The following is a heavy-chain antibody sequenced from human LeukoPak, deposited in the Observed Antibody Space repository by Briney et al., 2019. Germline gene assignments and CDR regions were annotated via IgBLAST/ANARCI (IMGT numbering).Heavy chain of an antibody. CDR1: GYTFTSYA. CDR3: ARVFPVGPSSSGGFDY. D-gene: IGHD6-6*01. J-gene: IGHJ4*02. Sequence: GASVKVSCKASGYTFTSYAMHWVRQAPGQRLEWMGWINAGNGNTKYSQKFQGRVTITRDTSASTAYMELSSLRSEDTAVYYCARVFPVGPSSSGGFDYRGQGTLVTVSS. V-gene: IGHV1-3*01. CDR2: INAGNGNT.